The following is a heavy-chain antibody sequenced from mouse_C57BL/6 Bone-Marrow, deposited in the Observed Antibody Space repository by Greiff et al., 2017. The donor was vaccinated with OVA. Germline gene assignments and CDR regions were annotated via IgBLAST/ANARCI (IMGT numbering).Heavy chain of an antibody. J-gene: IGHJ2*01. D-gene: IGHD2-10*01. V-gene: IGHV1-19*01. CDR2: INPYNGGT. CDR1: GYTFTDYY. Sequence: EVQLQQSGPVLVKPGASVKMSCKASGYTFTDYYMNWVKQSHGKSLEWIGVINPYNGGTSSNQKFKGKATLTVDKSSSTAYMELNSLTSEDSAVYYCASPPYSEYYFDYWGQGTTLTVSS. CDR3: ASPPYSEYYFDY.